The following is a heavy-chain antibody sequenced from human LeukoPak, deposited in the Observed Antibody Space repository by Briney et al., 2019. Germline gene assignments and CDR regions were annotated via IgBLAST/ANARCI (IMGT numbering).Heavy chain of an antibody. J-gene: IGHJ4*02. CDR2: IYYSGST. Sequence: SETLSLTCTVSGGSISSYYWSWIRQPPGKGLEWIGYIYYSGSTNYNPSLKSRVTISVDTSKNQFSLKLSSVTAADTAVYYCARALGGGTEDYWGQGTLVIVPS. D-gene: IGHD3-10*01. V-gene: IGHV4-59*01. CDR1: GGSISSYY. CDR3: ARALGGGTEDY.